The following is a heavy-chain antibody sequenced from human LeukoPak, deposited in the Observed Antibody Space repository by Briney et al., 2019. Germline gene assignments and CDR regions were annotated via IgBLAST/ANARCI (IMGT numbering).Heavy chain of an antibody. V-gene: IGHV4-59*08. Sequence: KTSETLSLTCTVSGGSLTSYYWSWIRQPPGKGLQWIGYIYYSGSVNYNPSLKSRVTISVDTSKNQFSLNLSSVAAADTAVHYCARLGSYFDYWGQGTQVTVSS. CDR2: IYYSGSV. CDR3: ARLGSYFDY. CDR1: GGSLTSYY. J-gene: IGHJ4*02.